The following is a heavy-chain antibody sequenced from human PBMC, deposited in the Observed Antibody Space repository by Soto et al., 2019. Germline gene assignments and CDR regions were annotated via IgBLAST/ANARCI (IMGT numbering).Heavy chain of an antibody. CDR2: TIPALGKT. J-gene: IGHJ6*02. CDR3: ARGPFRPSAMDV. CDR1: GDNFKKNV. V-gene: IGHV1-69*10. Sequence: ASVKVSCKTSGDNFKKNVFTWVRQAPGQGLEWMGGTIPALGKTRYIEKFQGRVTITVDDATRTVYMEVRDLTSEDTAIYYCARGPFRPSAMDVWGQGTTVTVSS. D-gene: IGHD3-10*01.